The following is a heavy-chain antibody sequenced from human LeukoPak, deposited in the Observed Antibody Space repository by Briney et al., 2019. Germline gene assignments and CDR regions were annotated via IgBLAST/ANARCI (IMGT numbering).Heavy chain of an antibody. Sequence: SETLSLTCTVSGGSISSSSYYWGWIRQPPGKGLEWIGSIYYSGSTYYNPSLKSRVTISVDTTKNQFSLKLSSVTAADTAVYYCARLQTTRSLRFLEWLLGNWFDPWGQGTLVTVSS. CDR3: ARLQTTRSLRFLEWLLGNWFDP. V-gene: IGHV4-39*01. D-gene: IGHD3-3*01. CDR2: IYYSGST. J-gene: IGHJ5*02. CDR1: GGSISSSSYY.